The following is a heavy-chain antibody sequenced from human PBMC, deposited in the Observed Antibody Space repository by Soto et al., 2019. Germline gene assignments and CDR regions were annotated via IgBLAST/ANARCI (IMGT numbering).Heavy chain of an antibody. J-gene: IGHJ4*02. D-gene: IGHD3-22*01. CDR1: GGPLTTYF. Sequence: SETLSLTCNVSGGPLTTYFWSWIRQPPGKGLESIGYLYYVGSANYNPSLQSRVTFSLDTSTNHCSLTLSSVTAADTAVYYCALRSMAVVPEYWGQGTLVTVSS. CDR2: LYYVGSA. V-gene: IGHV4-59*01. CDR3: ALRSMAVVPEY.